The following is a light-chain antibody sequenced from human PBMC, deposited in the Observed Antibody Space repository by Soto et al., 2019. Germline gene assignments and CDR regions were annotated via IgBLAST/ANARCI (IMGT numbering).Light chain of an antibody. V-gene: IGLV1-40*01. CDR3: QSYDNSLSGSWV. J-gene: IGLJ3*02. CDR2: GKN. Sequence: QSVLTQPPSVSGAPGQRVTISCTGTSSNIGAGYDVHWYQQFPGTAPKLLIYGKNSRPSGVPDRFSGSKSGTSASLAITARQTEDEAEYYCQSYDNSLSGSWVFGGGTKLTVL. CDR1: SSNIGAGYD.